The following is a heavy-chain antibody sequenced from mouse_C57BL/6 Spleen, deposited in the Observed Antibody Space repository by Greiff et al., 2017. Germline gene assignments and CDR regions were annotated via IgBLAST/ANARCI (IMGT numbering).Heavy chain of an antibody. CDR2: IDPSDSYT. Sequence: VQLQQSGAELVKPGASVKLSCKASGYTFTSYWMQWVKQRPGQGLEWIGEIDPSDSYTNYNQKFKGKATLTVDTSSSTAYMQLSSLTSEDSAVYYCARGSAYWGQGTLVTVSA. CDR3: ARGSAY. V-gene: IGHV1-50*01. J-gene: IGHJ3*01. CDR1: GYTFTSYW.